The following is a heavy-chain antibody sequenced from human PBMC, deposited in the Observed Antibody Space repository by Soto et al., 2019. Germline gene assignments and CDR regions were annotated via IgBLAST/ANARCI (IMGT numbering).Heavy chain of an antibody. CDR3: AGERETSSWFLTGFEY. V-gene: IGHV3-30-3*01. J-gene: IGHJ4*02. CDR2: ISDDGSKK. D-gene: IGHD6-19*01. CDR1: GLTFIRHA. Sequence: GGSLRLSCAASGLTFIRHAMHWVRQVPGKGLEWVAAISDDGSKKHYVDSVKGRFSISRDKSRNTVFLQMNSLRAEDTAVYFCAGERETSSWFLTGFEYWGQGTLLTISS.